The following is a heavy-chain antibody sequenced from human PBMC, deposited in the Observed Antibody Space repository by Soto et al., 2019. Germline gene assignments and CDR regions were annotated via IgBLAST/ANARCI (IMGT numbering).Heavy chain of an antibody. CDR2: IYYSGST. J-gene: IGHJ2*01. D-gene: IGHD6-13*01. CDR1: GGSISSYY. Sequence: SETLSLTCTVSGGSISSYYWSWIRQPPGKGLEWIGYIYYSGSTNYNPSLKSRLTISEDTSKNQFSLKLSSVTAADTAVYYCSRRAADNWYFDLWGRGTLVTVSS. V-gene: IGHV4-59*08. CDR3: SRRAADNWYFDL.